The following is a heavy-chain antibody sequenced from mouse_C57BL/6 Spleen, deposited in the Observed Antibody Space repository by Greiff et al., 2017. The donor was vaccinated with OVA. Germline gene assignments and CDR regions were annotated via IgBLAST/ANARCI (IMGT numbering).Heavy chain of an antibody. CDR3: ARLRDYYGSTDWYFDV. CDR1: GYTFTDYN. Sequence: EVQLQQSGPELVKPGASVKMSCKASGYTFTDYNMHWVKQSHGKSLVWIGYINPNNGGTSYNQKFKGKATLTVNKSSSTAYMELRSLTSEDSAVYYCARLRDYYGSTDWYFDVWGTGTTVTVSS. D-gene: IGHD1-1*01. J-gene: IGHJ1*03. V-gene: IGHV1-22*01. CDR2: INPNNGGT.